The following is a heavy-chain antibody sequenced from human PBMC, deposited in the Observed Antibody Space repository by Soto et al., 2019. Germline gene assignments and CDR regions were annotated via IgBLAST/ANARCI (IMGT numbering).Heavy chain of an antibody. J-gene: IGHJ4*02. V-gene: IGHV4-39*01. D-gene: IGHD1-1*01. CDR3: ARHLRPTNWAGGYFGY. CDR1: GCSISSNNYY. Sequence: QLQLQESGPGLVKPSETLSLTCFVSGCSISSNNYYWGWIRQPPGKGLEWIGSMSYSRSTYYNPSLKSRFTISVDTSKNQLPLRLTSVTAADAAVYYCARHLRPTNWAGGYFGYWGQGPLVTVSS. CDR2: MSYSRST.